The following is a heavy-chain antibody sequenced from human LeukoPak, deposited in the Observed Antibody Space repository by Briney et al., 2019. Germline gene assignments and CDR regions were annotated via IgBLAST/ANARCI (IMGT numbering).Heavy chain of an antibody. V-gene: IGHV4-59*12. Sequence: SETLSLTCTVSGGSISSYYWSWIRQPPGKGLEWIGYIYHSGSTYYNPSLKSRVTISVDRSKNQFSLKLSSVTAADTAVYYCARAGKDTAMVIFDYWGQGTLVTVSS. CDR1: GGSISSYY. J-gene: IGHJ4*02. CDR2: IYHSGST. D-gene: IGHD5-18*01. CDR3: ARAGKDTAMVIFDY.